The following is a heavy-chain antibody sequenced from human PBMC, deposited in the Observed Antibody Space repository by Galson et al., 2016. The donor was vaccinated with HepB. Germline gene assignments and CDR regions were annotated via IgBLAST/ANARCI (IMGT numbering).Heavy chain of an antibody. CDR1: GFTFSNVW. CDR2: IKSKTDGGTT. Sequence: SLRLSCAASGFTFSNVWMSWVRQAPGKGLEWVGRIKSKTDGGTTEYAAPVKGRFTISRDDSKNTLYLQINSLRTEDTAMYYCTTVADCSGGSCYSRDYWGQGTLVTVSS. D-gene: IGHD2-15*01. J-gene: IGHJ4*02. CDR3: TTVADCSGGSCYSRDY. V-gene: IGHV3-15*01.